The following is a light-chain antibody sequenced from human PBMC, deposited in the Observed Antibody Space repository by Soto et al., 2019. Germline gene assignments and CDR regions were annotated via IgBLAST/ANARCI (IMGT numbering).Light chain of an antibody. CDR2: GSY. V-gene: IGKV3-15*01. CDR1: QSVSRN. J-gene: IGKJ4*01. CDR3: QQYNNLSPLT. Sequence: VVMTQSPATLSVSPGESATLSCRASQSVSRNLAWYQQKPGQAPRLLLYGSYFRATNVTDRFTGRRSRTEFTITISGLQSDDSAIYYCQQYNNLSPLTFGDGTKVEIK.